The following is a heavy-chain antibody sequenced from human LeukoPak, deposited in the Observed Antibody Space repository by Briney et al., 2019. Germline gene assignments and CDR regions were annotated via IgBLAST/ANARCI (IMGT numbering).Heavy chain of an antibody. CDR2: ISFDGRNK. V-gene: IGHV3-30*18. D-gene: IGHD5-18*01. CDR3: AKEKYRGYSYGSGDY. CDR1: GFTFSSYG. J-gene: IGHJ4*02. Sequence: PGRSLRLSCAASGFTFSSYGMHWVRQAPGKGLEWVAVISFDGRNKYFADSVKGRFTISRDNSKNTLYLQMNSLRAGDTAVYYCAKEKYRGYSYGSGDYWGQGTLVTVSS.